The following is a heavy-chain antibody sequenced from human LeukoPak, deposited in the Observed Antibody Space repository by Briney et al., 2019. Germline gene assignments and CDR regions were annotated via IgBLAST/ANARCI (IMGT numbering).Heavy chain of an antibody. D-gene: IGHD3-10*01. CDR1: GGSISSSTYY. CDR2: IYYSGST. CDR3: ARAGRGSSYYYYCMDV. J-gene: IGHJ6*03. V-gene: IGHV4-39*07. Sequence: SETLSLTCTVSGGSISSSTYYWGWIRQPPGKGLEWIGSIYYSGSTYYNTSLKSRVTISVDTSKNQFSLKLSSVTAADTAVYYWARAGRGSSYYYYCMDVWGKGTTVTVSS.